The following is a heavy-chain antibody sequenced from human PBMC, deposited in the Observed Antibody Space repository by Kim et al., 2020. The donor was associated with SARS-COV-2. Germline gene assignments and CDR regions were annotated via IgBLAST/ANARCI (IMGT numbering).Heavy chain of an antibody. V-gene: IGHV1-2*06. J-gene: IGHJ5*02. D-gene: IGHD4-17*01. Sequence: ASVKASCKASGYTFTGYYIHWVRQAPGQGLEWMGRINPDTGDTNYAQRFQASFTMTTDTSSSTAYMELNSLRSDDTAVYYCARGTTLDWFDPWGQGTLVTVSS. CDR2: INPDTGDT. CDR1: GYTFTGYY. CDR3: ARGTTLDWFDP.